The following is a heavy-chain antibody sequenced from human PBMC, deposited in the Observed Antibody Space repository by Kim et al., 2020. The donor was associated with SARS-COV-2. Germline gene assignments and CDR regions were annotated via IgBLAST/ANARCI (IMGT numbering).Heavy chain of an antibody. Sequence: TGYADSVKGRFTISRDNAKNPLYLQMNSIRAEDTAVYYCASQIAGSGYWGQGTLVTVSS. CDR3: ASQIAGSGY. J-gene: IGHJ4*02. D-gene: IGHD3-10*01. V-gene: IGHV3-74*01. CDR2: T.